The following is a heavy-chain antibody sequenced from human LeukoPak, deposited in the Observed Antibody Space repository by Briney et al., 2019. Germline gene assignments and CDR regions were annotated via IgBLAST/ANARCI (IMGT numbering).Heavy chain of an antibody. D-gene: IGHD2-21*02. J-gene: IGHJ4*02. CDR3: SRQTVSCHDY. V-gene: IGHV3-73*01. CDR1: GFTFSGSH. CDR2: VRNAADGYAT. Sequence: GGSLRLFCEGSGFTFSGSHMHWVRQAPGKGLEWVGHVRNAADGYATAYGASVKGRFTISRDDSNNMVYLQMNSLKTEDSAVYYCSRQTVSCHDYWGQGTLVTVSS.